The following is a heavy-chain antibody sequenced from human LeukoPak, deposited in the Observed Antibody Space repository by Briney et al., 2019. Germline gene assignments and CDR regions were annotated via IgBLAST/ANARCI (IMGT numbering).Heavy chain of an antibody. D-gene: IGHD6-19*01. V-gene: IGHV4-39*01. CDR3: ARHHRQWLPPNWFDP. CDR2: IYYSGNT. J-gene: IGHJ5*02. CDR1: GGSTSSSSYY. Sequence: SETLSLTCTVSGGSTSSSSYYWGWSRQPPGKGLEWIGSIYYSGNTYYNPSLKSRVTIFVDTSKNQFSLKLSSVTAADTAVYYCARHHRQWLPPNWFDPWGQGTLVTVSS.